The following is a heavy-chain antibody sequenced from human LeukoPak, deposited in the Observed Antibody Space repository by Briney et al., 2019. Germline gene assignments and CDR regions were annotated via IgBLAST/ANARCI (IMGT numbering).Heavy chain of an antibody. D-gene: IGHD2/OR15-2a*01. CDR3: VREGEGPLSKDFDY. CDR2: IGPHSTFT. Sequence: ASVKVSFKSSGFTFTDHYIHWVRQGPGQGLEWMGYIGPHSTFTSSPQEFQGRVTMTRDASMSTAYMELTGLTSDDTAVYYCVREGEGPLSKDFDYWGQGTLVTVSS. V-gene: IGHV1-2*02. J-gene: IGHJ4*02. CDR1: GFTFTDHY.